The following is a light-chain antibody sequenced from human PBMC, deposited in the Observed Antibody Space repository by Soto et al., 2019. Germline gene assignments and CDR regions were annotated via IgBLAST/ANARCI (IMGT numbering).Light chain of an antibody. V-gene: IGKV1-5*01. CDR1: QSISSW. CDR3: QQYNSYPAT. CDR2: DAS. Sequence: DIQMTQSPSTLTASVGDRVTITCRASQSISSWLAWYQQKPGKAPKLLIYDASSLESGVPSRFSGSGSGTEFTLTISSLQPDEFATYYFQQYNSYPATFGQGTKVEIK. J-gene: IGKJ1*01.